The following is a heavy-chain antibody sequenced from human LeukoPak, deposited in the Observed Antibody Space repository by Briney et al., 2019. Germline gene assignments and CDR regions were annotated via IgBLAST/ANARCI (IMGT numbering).Heavy chain of an antibody. CDR1: GGTFSSYA. CDR3: ARYGGNLDY. CDR2: IIPILGVA. Sequence: GASVKVSCKASGGTFSSYAISWVRQAPGQGLEWMGRIIPILGVANYAQKFQGRVTITADKSTSTAYMELSSLRSEDTAVYYCARYGGNLDYWGQGTLVTVSS. D-gene: IGHD4-23*01. J-gene: IGHJ4*02. V-gene: IGHV1-69*04.